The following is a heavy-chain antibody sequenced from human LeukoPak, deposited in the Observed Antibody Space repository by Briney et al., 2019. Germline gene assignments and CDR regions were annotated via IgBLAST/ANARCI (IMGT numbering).Heavy chain of an antibody. CDR3: AKDGSWSCTD. J-gene: IGHJ4*02. V-gene: IGHV3-30*02. Sequence: GSLRLSCGASGFTFSSSAMHWVRQGPGKGLEWVAYIAHHGNNKYYADSVKGRFTISRDNSKGSLYLQMNSLDDTAVYYCAKDGSWSCTDWGQGTLVRVSS. CDR1: GFTFSSSA. CDR2: IAHHGNNK. D-gene: IGHD2-8*02.